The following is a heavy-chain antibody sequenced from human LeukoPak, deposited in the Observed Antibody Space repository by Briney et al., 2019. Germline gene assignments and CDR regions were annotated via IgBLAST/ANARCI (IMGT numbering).Heavy chain of an antibody. D-gene: IGHD2-2*01. Sequence: ASVKVSCKASGYTFTSYDMVWVRQATGQGLEWMGWMNPNSGNTGYAQNFQGRVTMTRDTSTSTAYMELSSLRSEDTAMYYCARGPAGDVWGKGTTLTVSS. CDR2: MNPNSGNT. CDR1: GYTFTSYD. V-gene: IGHV1-8*01. J-gene: IGHJ6*04. CDR3: ARGPAGDV.